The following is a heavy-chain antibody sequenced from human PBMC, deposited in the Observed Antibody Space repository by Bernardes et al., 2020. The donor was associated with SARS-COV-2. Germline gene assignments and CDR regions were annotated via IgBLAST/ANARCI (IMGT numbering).Heavy chain of an antibody. D-gene: IGHD1-26*01. CDR2: ISGSGTFT. CDR3: TRGGRGASGHFDY. Sequence: GGSLRLSCAASGFTFSDYYMSWFRQAPGKGLEWVSYISGSGTFTNYADSVKGRFTMSRHNAKNSLYLEMNSLRVEDTAVYYCTRGGRGASGHFDYWGQGTLVTVSS. V-gene: IGHV3-11*06. CDR1: GFTFSDYY. J-gene: IGHJ4*02.